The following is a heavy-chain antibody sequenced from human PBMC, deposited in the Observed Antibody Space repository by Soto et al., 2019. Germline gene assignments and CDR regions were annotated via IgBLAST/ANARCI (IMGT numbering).Heavy chain of an antibody. D-gene: IGHD4-17*01. CDR2: VYYRGRS. Sequence: PSETLSLTCTVSGGSVTNSSYYWGWIRQSPGKGLEWIGSVYYRGRSYSKSSVKGRVTISVDTSKNRFSLSLNSVTASDTAVYFCVSQRTTVPTQAYFDYWGPGALVTVSS. V-gene: IGHV4-39*01. CDR1: GGSVTNSSYY. CDR3: VSQRTTVPTQAYFDY. J-gene: IGHJ4*02.